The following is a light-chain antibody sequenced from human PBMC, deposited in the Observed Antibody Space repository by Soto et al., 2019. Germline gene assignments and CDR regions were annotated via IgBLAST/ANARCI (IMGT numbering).Light chain of an antibody. CDR3: AAWDDSLKGWV. CDR2: SIN. V-gene: IGLV1-44*01. CDR1: SSNIESNT. J-gene: IGLJ3*02. Sequence: QSVLTQPPSASGTPGQRVTISCSGSSSNIESNTVNWYQQLPGTAPKLLIYSINQRPSGVPDRFSGSKSGTSASLAISGLQSEDEADYYCAAWDDSLKGWVFGGGTQLTV.